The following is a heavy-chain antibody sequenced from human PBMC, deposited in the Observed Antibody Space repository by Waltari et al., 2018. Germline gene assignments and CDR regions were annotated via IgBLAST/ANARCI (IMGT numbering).Heavy chain of an antibody. V-gene: IGHV7-4-1*02. Sequence: KVSCRASGYSFTSYAINWVRQAPGRGFELMGWINTNSGNPTYVQGFTGRFVFSLDTSVSTAFLQINSLEAEDTAVYYCAREVVPAATIVVNWFDPWGQGTLVTVSS. CDR2: INTNSGNP. CDR3: AREVVPAATIVVNWFDP. J-gene: IGHJ5*02. D-gene: IGHD2-2*01. CDR1: GYSFTSYA.